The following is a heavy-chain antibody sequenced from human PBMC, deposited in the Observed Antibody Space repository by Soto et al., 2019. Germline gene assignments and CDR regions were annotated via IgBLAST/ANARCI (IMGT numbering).Heavy chain of an antibody. Sequence: QITLKEAGPTLVKPTQTLTLTCPFSGFSLSTTGEGVFWIRQPPGKAPEWLALVHWNDDKRYSPSLRPRLTIRKDTSSNQVVLSLTNLDPVDTGTYYCAHRRLGDTSSDYTGLDVWGPGTTVIVSS. CDR2: VHWNDDK. CDR1: GFSLSTTGEG. D-gene: IGHD3-3*01. CDR3: AHRRLGDTSSDYTGLDV. V-gene: IGHV2-5*01. J-gene: IGHJ6*02.